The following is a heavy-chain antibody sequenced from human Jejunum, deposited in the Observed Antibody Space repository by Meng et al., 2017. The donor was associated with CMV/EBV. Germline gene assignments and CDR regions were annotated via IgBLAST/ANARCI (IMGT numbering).Heavy chain of an antibody. V-gene: IGHV4-30-4*08. J-gene: IGHJ4*02. CDR3: ARGSIFVSFDS. Sequence: VQLQGAGPGLVKPSQTLSLTCSVSGGSIGSCDYYLSWIRQPPGKGLEWIGYIHDTGSTYYNPSLKSRVDISLGTSRNHFSLTLSSVTAEDTAVYFCARGSIFVSFDSWGQGTLVTVSS. CDR2: IHDTGST. CDR1: GGSIGSCDYY. D-gene: IGHD3-3*01.